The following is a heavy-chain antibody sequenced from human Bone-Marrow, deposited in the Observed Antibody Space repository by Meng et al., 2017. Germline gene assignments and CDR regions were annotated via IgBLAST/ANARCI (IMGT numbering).Heavy chain of an antibody. CDR3: ARGPSSGAFDI. J-gene: IGHJ3*02. CDR2: IDPNSGGT. CDR1: GYTFTDYF. Sequence: ASVKVSCKASGYTFTDYFMHWLRQAPGQRLEWMGYIDPNSGGTTFAQKFQGRVTMTRDTSISTVYMDPYSMTSDDTAVYYCARGPSSGAFDIWGQGTMVTVSS. V-gene: IGHV1-2*02.